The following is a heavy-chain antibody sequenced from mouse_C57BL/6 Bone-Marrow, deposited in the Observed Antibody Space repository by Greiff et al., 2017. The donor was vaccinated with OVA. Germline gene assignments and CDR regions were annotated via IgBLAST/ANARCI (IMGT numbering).Heavy chain of an antibody. J-gene: IGHJ2*01. D-gene: IGHD1-1*01. CDR1: GFTFSSYG. CDR2: ISSGGSYT. Sequence: EVKLMESGGDLVKPGGSLKLSCAASGFTFSSYGMSWVRQTPDKRLEWVATISSGGSYTYYPDSVKGRFTISRDNAKNTLYLQMSSLKSEDTAMYYCARRGLRLDYWGQGTTLTVSS. V-gene: IGHV5-6*02. CDR3: ARRGLRLDY.